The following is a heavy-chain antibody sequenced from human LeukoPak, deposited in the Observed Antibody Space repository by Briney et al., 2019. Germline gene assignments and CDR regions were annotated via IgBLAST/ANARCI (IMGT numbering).Heavy chain of an antibody. V-gene: IGHV4-59*01. Sequence: SETLSLTCTVSGGSISSYYWSWIRQPPGKGLEWIGYIYYSGSTNYNPSLKSRVTISVDTSKNQFSLKLSSVTAADTAVYYCARVDYYDSSGYFFDYWGQGTLVTVSS. CDR3: ARVDYYDSSGYFFDY. J-gene: IGHJ4*02. D-gene: IGHD3-22*01. CDR2: IYYSGST. CDR1: GGSISSYY.